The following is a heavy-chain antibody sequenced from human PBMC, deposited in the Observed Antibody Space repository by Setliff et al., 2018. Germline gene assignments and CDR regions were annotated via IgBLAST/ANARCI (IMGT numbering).Heavy chain of an antibody. D-gene: IGHD2-2*01. Sequence: LRLSCAASGFTLSSHWMAWVRQAPGKGLEWVANINHAGSEKYSVDSVKGRFTISRDTAKNSLSLQMNSLRAEDTAVYYCTRSTSGAFDYWGQGALVTVSS. CDR1: GFTLSSHW. CDR3: TRSTSGAFDY. V-gene: IGHV3-7*01. J-gene: IGHJ4*02. CDR2: INHAGSEK.